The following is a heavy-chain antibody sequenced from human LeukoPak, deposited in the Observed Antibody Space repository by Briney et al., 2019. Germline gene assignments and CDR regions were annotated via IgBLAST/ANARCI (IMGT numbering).Heavy chain of an antibody. J-gene: IGHJ3*01. D-gene: IGHD3-3*01. CDR3: VRDTSYDFWSDPTELFDV. CDR1: GYTFTNYG. V-gene: IGHV1-18*01. CDR2: ISAHNGNI. Sequence: ASVKVSCKASGYTFTNYGITWVRQAPGQGLEWMGWISAHNGNINYARKIQGRVTMTTATATSTVYMQLSSLRSDDTAVYYCVRDTSYDFWSDPTELFDVWGQGTRVTVS.